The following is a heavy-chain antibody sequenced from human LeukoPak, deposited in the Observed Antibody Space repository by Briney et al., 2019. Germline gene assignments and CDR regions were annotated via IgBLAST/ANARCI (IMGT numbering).Heavy chain of an antibody. J-gene: IGHJ4*02. V-gene: IGHV3-33*06. CDR2: IWYDGSNK. Sequence: GRSLRLSCAASGFTFSSYGMHWVRQAPGKGLKWVAVIWYDGSNKYYADSVKGRFTISRDNSKNTLYLQMDSLRTEDTAVYYCAKVPHSWGLFDSWGQGTLVTVSS. CDR3: AKVPHSWGLFDS. D-gene: IGHD3-16*01. CDR1: GFTFSSYG.